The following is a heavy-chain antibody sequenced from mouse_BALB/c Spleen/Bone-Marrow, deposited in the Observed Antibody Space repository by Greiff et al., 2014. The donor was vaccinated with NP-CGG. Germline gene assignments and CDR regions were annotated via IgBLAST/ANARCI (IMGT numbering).Heavy chain of an antibody. CDR3: AREGDHYGSSDY. J-gene: IGHJ2*01. CDR1: GFSLTSYG. Sequence: QVQLKESGPGLVAPSQSLSITCTVSGFSLTSYGVHWVRQPPGKGLEWLGVIWAGGSTNYNSALMSRLSISKDNSKSQVFLKMNSLQTDDTAMYYCAREGDHYGSSDYWGQGATLTVSS. CDR2: IWAGGST. D-gene: IGHD1-1*01. V-gene: IGHV2-9*02.